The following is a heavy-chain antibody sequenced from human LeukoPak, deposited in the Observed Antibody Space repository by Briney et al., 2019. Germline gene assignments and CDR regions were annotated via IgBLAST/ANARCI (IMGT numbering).Heavy chain of an antibody. CDR3: ARGVDERYYYYGMDV. V-gene: IGHV4-59*01. Sequence: SETLSLTCTVSGGSISSYYWSWIRQPPGKGLEWIGYIYYSGSTNYNPSLKSRVTISVDTSKNQFSLKLSSVTAADTAVYYCARGVDERYYYYGMDVWGQGTTVTVSS. D-gene: IGHD2-15*01. J-gene: IGHJ6*02. CDR1: GGSISSYY. CDR2: IYYSGST.